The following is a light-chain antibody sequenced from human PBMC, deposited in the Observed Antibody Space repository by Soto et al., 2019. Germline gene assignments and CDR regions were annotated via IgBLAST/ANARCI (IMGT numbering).Light chain of an antibody. J-gene: IGKJ1*01. CDR1: QSVDGY. Sequence: EVVMTQSPGILSVSLGESATLSCRASQSVDGYLAWYQQKPGQAPRLLIYGASTRATGVTARFRGGGSGTEFTLTISSLQSEDSAVYYCQQYHSWPPRTFGQGTKVDIK. CDR2: GAS. CDR3: QQYHSWPPRT. V-gene: IGKV3-15*01.